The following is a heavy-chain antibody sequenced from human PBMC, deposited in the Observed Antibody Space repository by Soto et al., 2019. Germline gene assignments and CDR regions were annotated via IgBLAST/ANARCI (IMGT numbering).Heavy chain of an antibody. V-gene: IGHV3-33*01. CDR1: GFFLRDFG. CDR3: AIGMGGKWKAFDY. Sequence: GGSLRLSSRASGFFLRDFGMHCIRKAPGKGLEWVSVIWYDGSNTYQGESVKGRFTMSRDISKNTLYLQMDSLRPEDTAVYYCAIGMGGKWKAFDYWGNGTLVTVSS. J-gene: IGHJ4*01. D-gene: IGHD1-1*01. CDR2: IWYDGSNT.